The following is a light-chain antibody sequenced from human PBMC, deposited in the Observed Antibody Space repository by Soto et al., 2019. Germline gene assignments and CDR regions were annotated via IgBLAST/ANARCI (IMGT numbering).Light chain of an antibody. J-gene: IGKJ1*01. V-gene: IGKV3-20*01. CDR2: GAS. CDR3: KQYGSPLPWT. CDR1: QSVSSY. Sequence: EIVLTQSPGTLSLSPGERATLSCRASQSVSSYLAWYQQKPGQAPRLLIYGASTRATGIPDRFSGSGSGTDFTLPISRLEPEDFGVFYCKQYGSPLPWTFSQGTKVDIK.